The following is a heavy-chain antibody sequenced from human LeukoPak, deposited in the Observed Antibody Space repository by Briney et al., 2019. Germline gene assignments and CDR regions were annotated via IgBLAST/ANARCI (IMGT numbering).Heavy chain of an antibody. CDR3: ARETFTMLRGAPTYIYYIDV. Sequence: ASVKVSCKASGYTFTGSYMHWVRQAPGQGLEWMGWINPNSGDANYAQKFQGRDTLTRDTSISTAYMEVSRLTSDDTAIYYCARETFTMLRGAPTYIYYIDVWGKGTTVTISS. D-gene: IGHD3-10*01. V-gene: IGHV1-2*02. J-gene: IGHJ6*03. CDR1: GYTFTGSY. CDR2: INPNSGDA.